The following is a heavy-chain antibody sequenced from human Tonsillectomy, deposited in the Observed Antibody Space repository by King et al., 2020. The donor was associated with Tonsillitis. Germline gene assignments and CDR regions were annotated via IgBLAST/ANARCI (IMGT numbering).Heavy chain of an antibody. CDR2: IHPGDSDT. CDR1: GYSFTNYW. CDR3: ARRLYYRGVGGHCFEY. J-gene: IGHJ4*02. Sequence: VQLVESGAEVKEPGESLKISCQGSGYSFTNYWIGWVRQMPGKGLEWMGIIHPGDSDTRYSPSFQGQVTISADTSINTAYLQWSALKASATAMYYCARRLYYRGVGGHCFEYWGQGTLVTVSS. V-gene: IGHV5-51*01. D-gene: IGHD3-10*01.